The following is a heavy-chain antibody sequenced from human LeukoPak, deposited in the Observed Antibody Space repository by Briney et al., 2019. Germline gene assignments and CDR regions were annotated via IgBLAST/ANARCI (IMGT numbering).Heavy chain of an antibody. CDR1: GFTFSSYW. J-gene: IGHJ3*02. V-gene: IGHV3-7*01. CDR2: IKQDGSEK. Sequence: GGSLRLSCAASGFTFSSYWMSWVRQAPGKGLEWVANIKQDGSEKYYVDSVKGRFTISRDNAKNSLYLQMSSLRAEDTAVYYCARDKWEPRNAFDIWGQGTMVTVSS. D-gene: IGHD1-26*01. CDR3: ARDKWEPRNAFDI.